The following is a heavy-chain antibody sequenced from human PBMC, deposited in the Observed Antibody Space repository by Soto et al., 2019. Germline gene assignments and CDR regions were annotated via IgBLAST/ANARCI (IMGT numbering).Heavy chain of an antibody. CDR3: AKGDCSGGRCYRGFDY. CDR1: GFTFSSYD. CDR2: VSASGSIT. J-gene: IGHJ4*02. D-gene: IGHD2-15*01. Sequence: EVQVLESGGGLVQPGGSLRLSCAASGFTFSSYDMSWVRQAPGKGLEWVSGVSASGSITSYADSAKGRFTISRDNAKNTVFLQMSSLRAEDTAVSFCAKGDCSGGRCYRGFDYWGQGTLVTVSS. V-gene: IGHV3-23*01.